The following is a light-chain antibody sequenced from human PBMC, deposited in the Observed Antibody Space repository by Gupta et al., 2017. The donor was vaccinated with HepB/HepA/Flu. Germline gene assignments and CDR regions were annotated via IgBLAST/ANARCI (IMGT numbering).Light chain of an antibody. CDR1: RSISSR. CDR2: KAS. CDR3: QQYNSLWT. J-gene: IGKJ1*01. Sequence: DIQMTQSPSTLSASVGDRVTVTCRASRSISSRLAWYQQKPGKAPKLLIYKASRGESGVPSRFSGSGSGTEFTLTSSSRQADDFANYYCQQYNSLWTFGQGTKVEIK. V-gene: IGKV1-5*03.